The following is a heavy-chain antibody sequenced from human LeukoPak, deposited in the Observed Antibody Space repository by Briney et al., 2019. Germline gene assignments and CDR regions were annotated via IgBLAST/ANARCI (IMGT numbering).Heavy chain of an antibody. CDR1: GYTFTGYY. CDR3: ARADYGGIDYFDY. CDR2: INPNSGGT. V-gene: IGHV1-2*06. D-gene: IGHD4-23*01. Sequence: GASVKVSCKASGYTFTGYYMHWVRQAPGQGLEWMGRINPNSGGTNYAQKFQGRVTMTRDTSISTAYMELSRLRSDDTAVYYCARADYGGIDYFDYWGQGTLVTVSS. J-gene: IGHJ4*02.